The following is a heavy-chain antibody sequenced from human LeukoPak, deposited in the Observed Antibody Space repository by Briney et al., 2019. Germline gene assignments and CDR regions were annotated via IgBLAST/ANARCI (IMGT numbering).Heavy chain of an antibody. V-gene: IGHV3-30*02. CDR3: AKMARYSYVGVYYFDY. CDR1: GFTFSSYG. CDR2: IRYDGSNK. Sequence: GGSLRLSCAASGFTFSSYGMHWVRQAPGKGLEWVAFIRYDGSNKKYSDSVKGRFTVSRDTSKNTLYLQMNSLRAEDTAVYYCAKMARYSYVGVYYFDYWGQGTLVTVSS. J-gene: IGHJ4*02. D-gene: IGHD5-18*01.